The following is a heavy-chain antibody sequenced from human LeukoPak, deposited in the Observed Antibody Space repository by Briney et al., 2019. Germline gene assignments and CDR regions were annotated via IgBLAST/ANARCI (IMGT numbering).Heavy chain of an antibody. Sequence: ASVKVSCKASGYTFTDYYIHWVRQAPGQGLEWMGWINSNSGGTNYAQKFQGRVTMTRDTSISTAYMELSRLRSDDTAVYYCARVPGGAAYDLDHWGQGTLATVSS. J-gene: IGHJ4*02. CDR2: INSNSGGT. V-gene: IGHV1-2*02. CDR3: ARVPGGAAYDLDH. CDR1: GYTFTDYY. D-gene: IGHD3-16*01.